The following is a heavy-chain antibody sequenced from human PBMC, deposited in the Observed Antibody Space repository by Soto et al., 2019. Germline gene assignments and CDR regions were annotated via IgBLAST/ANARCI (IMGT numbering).Heavy chain of an antibody. Sequence: QSRSLTCEISGKSVACVRAAWEWIMQSPSRGLEWLGRTYYRSKWYNDYAVSVRGRITINPDTSKNQFSLQLKSVTPDDTAVYYCARGSAAGRGDWLDPWGQGTQVTVSS. D-gene: IGHD6-13*01. V-gene: IGHV6-1*01. CDR3: ARGSAAGRGDWLDP. CDR2: TYYRSKWYN. CDR1: GKSVACVRAA. J-gene: IGHJ5*02.